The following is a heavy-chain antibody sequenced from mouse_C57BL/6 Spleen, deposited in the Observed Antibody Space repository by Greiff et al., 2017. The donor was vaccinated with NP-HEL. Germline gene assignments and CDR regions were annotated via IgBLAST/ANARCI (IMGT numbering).Heavy chain of an antibody. Sequence: QVHVKQSGAELVKPGASVKLSCKASGYTFTEYTIHWVKQRSGQGLEWIGWFYPGSGSIKYNEKFKDKATLTADKSSSTGYMELSRLTSEDSAVYFCARQLYDYDGLYYFDYWGQGTTLTVSS. D-gene: IGHD2-4*01. CDR2: FYPGSGSI. J-gene: IGHJ2*01. CDR3: ARQLYDYDGLYYFDY. CDR1: GYTFTEYT. V-gene: IGHV1-62-2*01.